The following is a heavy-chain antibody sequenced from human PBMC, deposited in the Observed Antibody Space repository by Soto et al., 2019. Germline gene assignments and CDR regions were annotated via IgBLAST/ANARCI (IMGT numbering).Heavy chain of an antibody. CDR1: GGSISSSSYY. CDR3: ARGRPQRAAPKSGWFHP. D-gene: IGHD6-6*01. Sequence: PSETLSLTCTVSGGSISSSSYYWGWIRQPPGKGLEWIGSIYYSGSTYYNPSLKSRVTISVDTSKNQFSLKLSSVTAADTAVYYCARGRPQRAAPKSGWFHPWGQGTLVTVSS. J-gene: IGHJ5*02. CDR2: IYYSGST. V-gene: IGHV4-39*01.